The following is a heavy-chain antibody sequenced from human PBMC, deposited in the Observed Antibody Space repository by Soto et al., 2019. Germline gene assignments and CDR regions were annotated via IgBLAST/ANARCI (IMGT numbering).Heavy chain of an antibody. V-gene: IGHV4-30-2*01. J-gene: IGHJ3*02. CDR1: GGSISSGGYS. CDR2: IYHSGST. CDR3: ASGYGGTALDAFDI. Sequence: PSDTLSLNCAVSGGSISSGGYSWSWIRQPPGKGLEWIGYIYHSGSTYYNPSLKSRVTISVDRSKNQFSLKLSSVTAADTAVYYCASGYGGTALDAFDIWGQGTMVTV. D-gene: IGHD2-15*01.